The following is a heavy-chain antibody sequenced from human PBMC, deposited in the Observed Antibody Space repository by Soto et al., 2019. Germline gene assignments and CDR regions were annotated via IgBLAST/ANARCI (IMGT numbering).Heavy chain of an antibody. V-gene: IGHV4-34*01. Sequence: QVQLQQWGAGLLKPSETLSLTCAVYGGSFSGYYWSWIRQPPGKGLEWIGGINHSGSTNYNPSLKSRVTISVDTSKNQFSLKLSSVTAADTAVYYCARSSYGANWFDPWGQGTLVTVSS. CDR3: ARSSYGANWFDP. CDR2: INHSGST. D-gene: IGHD5-18*01. J-gene: IGHJ5*02. CDR1: GGSFSGYY.